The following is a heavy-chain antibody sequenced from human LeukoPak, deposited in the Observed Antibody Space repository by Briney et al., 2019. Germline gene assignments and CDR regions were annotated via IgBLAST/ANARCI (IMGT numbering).Heavy chain of an antibody. Sequence: TXXDHFXXWVRQAPGKGLEWVGRTRDKANSYITEYAASVKGRFTISRGDSKNSLHLQMSSLKTDDTAMYYCASIRGTFGYWGQGTLVTVSS. CDR2: TRDKANSYIT. CDR1: TXXDHF. J-gene: IGHJ4*02. CDR3: ASIRGTFGY. D-gene: IGHD1-26*01. V-gene: IGHV3-72*01.